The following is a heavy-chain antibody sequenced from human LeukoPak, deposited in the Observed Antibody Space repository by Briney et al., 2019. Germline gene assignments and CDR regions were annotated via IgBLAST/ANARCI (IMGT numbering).Heavy chain of an antibody. CDR2: VYRRGST. J-gene: IGHJ3*02. V-gene: IGHV4-4*02. CDR1: GDSISSNYC. CDR3: GRHAYGDSSAAFDI. D-gene: IGHD4-17*01. Sequence: PSETLSLTCAVSGDSISSNYCWRWVRQFPGKGLEWIGEVYRRGSTSYNPSLKSRVVISIDKSKNQYSLNLISVTAADTAMYYCGRHAYGDSSAAFDIWGQGTMVIVSS.